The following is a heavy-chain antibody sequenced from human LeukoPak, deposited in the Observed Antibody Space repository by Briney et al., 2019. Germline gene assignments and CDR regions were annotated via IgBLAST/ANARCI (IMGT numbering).Heavy chain of an antibody. J-gene: IGHJ4*02. V-gene: IGHV3-11*04. CDR2: ISSSGSTI. CDR1: GFTFSDYY. Sequence: GGSLRLSCAASGFTFSDYYMSWIRQAPGKGLEWVSYISSSGSTIYYADSVKGRFTISRDNAKNSLYLQMNSLRAEDPAVYYCARDPPPQTFDYWGQGTLVTVSS. CDR3: ARDPPPQTFDY.